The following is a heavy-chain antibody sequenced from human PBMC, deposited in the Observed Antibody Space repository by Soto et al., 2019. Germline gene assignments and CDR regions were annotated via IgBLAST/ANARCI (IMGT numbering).Heavy chain of an antibody. CDR1: GFTFSDYY. V-gene: IGHV3-11*01. CDR3: ARAHREKEYSSSLGYYYYYYMDV. J-gene: IGHJ6*03. CDR2: ISSSGSTI. Sequence: QVQLVESGGGLVKPGGSLRLSCAASGFTFSDYYMSWIRQAPGKGLEWVSYISSSGSTIYYADSVKGRFTIPRDNAKNSLDLQMNSLRAEDTAVYYCARAHREKEYSSSLGYYYYYYMDVWGKGTTVTVSS. D-gene: IGHD6-6*01.